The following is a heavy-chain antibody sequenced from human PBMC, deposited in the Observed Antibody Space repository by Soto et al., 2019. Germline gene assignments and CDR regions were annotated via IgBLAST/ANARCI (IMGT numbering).Heavy chain of an antibody. J-gene: IGHJ6*04. CDR3: AIKTDSTPSGGDV. Sequence: EVQLVESGGGLVQPGGSLRLSCTASGFAVRHNYMTWVRQAPGKGLEWVSLIYSGGDTAYEDSVKGRFTISRHTSQNTLYLQTNSLRAEDTAVYYCAIKTDSTPSGGDVWGKGTAVTVSS. CDR2: IYSGGDT. CDR1: GFAVRHNY. V-gene: IGHV3-53*04. D-gene: IGHD3-10*01.